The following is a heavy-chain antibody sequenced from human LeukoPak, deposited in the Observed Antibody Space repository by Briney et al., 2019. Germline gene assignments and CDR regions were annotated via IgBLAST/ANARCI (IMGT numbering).Heavy chain of an antibody. CDR3: ARGGYSDTSASDMT. J-gene: IGHJ5*02. V-gene: IGHV3-48*03. D-gene: IGHD3-22*01. CDR1: GFTFSTYE. Sequence: GGSLRLPCAASGFTFSTYEMNWVRQAPGKGLEWVSYISGSGTTIYYADSVKGRFTISRDNAKNSLYLQMNSLRAEDTAVYYCARGGYSDTSASDMTWGQGTLVTVSS. CDR2: ISGSGTTI.